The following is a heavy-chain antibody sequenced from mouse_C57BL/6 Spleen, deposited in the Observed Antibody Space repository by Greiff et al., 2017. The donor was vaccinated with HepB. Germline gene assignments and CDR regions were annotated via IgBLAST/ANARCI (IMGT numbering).Heavy chain of an antibody. CDR3: ARKGLNFYGNFDY. CDR2: INPSSGYT. CDR1: GYTFTSYT. Sequence: QVQLQQSGAELARPGASVKMSCKASGYTFTSYTMHWVKQRPGQGLEWIGYINPSSGYTKYNQKFKDKATLTAEKSSSTAYMQLSSLTSEDSAFYYCARKGLNFYGNFDYWGQGTTLTVSS. J-gene: IGHJ2*01. V-gene: IGHV1-4*01. D-gene: IGHD2-1*01.